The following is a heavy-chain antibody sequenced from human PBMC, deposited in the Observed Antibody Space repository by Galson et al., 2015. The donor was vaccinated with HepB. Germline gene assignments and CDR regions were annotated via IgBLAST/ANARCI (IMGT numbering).Heavy chain of an antibody. J-gene: IGHJ5*02. V-gene: IGHV3-33*01. Sequence: SLRLSCAASGFTFSNYGIHWVRQAPGKGLEWVAVIWYDGSNKYYADSVKGRFTVSRDNSKNTLYLQMNSLRAEDSAVYYCAREGAQAMSAAGSSTNWFDPWGQGTLVIVSA. CDR1: GFTFSNYG. CDR3: AREGAQAMSAAGSSTNWFDP. D-gene: IGHD6-13*01. CDR2: IWYDGSNK.